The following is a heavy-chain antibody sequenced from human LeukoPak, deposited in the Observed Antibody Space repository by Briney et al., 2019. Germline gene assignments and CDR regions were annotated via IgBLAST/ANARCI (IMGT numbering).Heavy chain of an antibody. Sequence: SETLSLTCAVYGGSFSGYHWSWIRQPPGKGLEWIREINHSGSTKYNPSLKRRVTILVDTSKDQFSLKLGSATAADTAVYYCARVKEMDTTFFYYDYYMDVWGKGTTVTVSS. V-gene: IGHV4-34*01. CDR2: INHSGST. CDR3: ARVKEMDTTFFYYDYYMDV. J-gene: IGHJ6*03. CDR1: GGSFSGYH. D-gene: IGHD5-24*01.